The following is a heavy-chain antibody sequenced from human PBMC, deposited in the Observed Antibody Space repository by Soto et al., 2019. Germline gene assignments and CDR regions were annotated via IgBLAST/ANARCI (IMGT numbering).Heavy chain of an antibody. CDR3: AREHMGLQRSGALDI. J-gene: IGHJ3*02. Sequence: SETLSLTCTVSGGSVSSVSSYWSWIRQPPGKGLEWVGYIFYGGSTHYNPSLQSRLSLSVDASKNEFSLRLSSVSPADTAIYYCAREHMGLQRSGALDIWGRGTMVTVS. V-gene: IGHV4-61*01. CDR1: GGSVSSVSSY. CDR2: IFYGGST. D-gene: IGHD2-21*01.